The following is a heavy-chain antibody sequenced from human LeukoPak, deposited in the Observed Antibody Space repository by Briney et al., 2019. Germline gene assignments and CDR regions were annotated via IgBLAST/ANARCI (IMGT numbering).Heavy chain of an antibody. Sequence: SQTLSLTCTVSGGSISSGDYYWSWIRQPPGKGLEWIGEINHSGSTNYNPSLKSRVTISVDTSKNQFSLKLSSVTAADTAVYYCARGIAAASERAFDIWGQGTMVTVSS. CDR3: ARGIAAASERAFDI. CDR2: INHSGST. J-gene: IGHJ3*02. V-gene: IGHV4-30-4*08. CDR1: GGSISSGDYY. D-gene: IGHD6-13*01.